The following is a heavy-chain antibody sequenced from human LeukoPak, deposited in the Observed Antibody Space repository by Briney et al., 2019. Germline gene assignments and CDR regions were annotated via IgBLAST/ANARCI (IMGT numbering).Heavy chain of an antibody. D-gene: IGHD2/OR15-2a*01. CDR3: AKCPILLGHYYMDV. CDR1: GFTFSSYG. V-gene: IGHV3-23*01. J-gene: IGHJ6*03. CDR2: ISGSGGST. Sequence: PGGSLRLSCAASGFTFSSYGMSWVRQAPGKGLEWVSAISGSGGSTYYADSVKGRFTISRDNSKNTLYLQMNSLRAEDTAVYYCAKCPILLGHYYMDVWGKGTTATISS.